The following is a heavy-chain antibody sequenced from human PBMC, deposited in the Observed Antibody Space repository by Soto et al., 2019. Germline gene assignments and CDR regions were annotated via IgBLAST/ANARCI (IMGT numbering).Heavy chain of an antibody. CDR2: FIPIFVSA. Sequence: QVHLVQSGAEVKKAGSSVKVSCKASGGTVSSYAITWVRQAPGKGLEWMGVFIPIFVSAHYAQKFQGRVTITADESTSTADMELSGLRSEDTAIYYCASGYYYDSSGYYLDHWGKGTLGTVSS. CDR3: ASGYYYDSSGYYLDH. D-gene: IGHD3-22*01. J-gene: IGHJ4*02. V-gene: IGHV1-69*01. CDR1: GGTVSSYA.